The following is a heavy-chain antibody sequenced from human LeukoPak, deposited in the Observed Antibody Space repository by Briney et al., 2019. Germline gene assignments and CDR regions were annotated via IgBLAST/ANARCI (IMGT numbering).Heavy chain of an antibody. CDR2: INPSGGST. V-gene: IGHV1-46*01. D-gene: IGHD3-10*01. CDR3: ARDGRALSYYYGSGTYPEDWFDP. CDR1: GYTFTSYY. Sequence: ASVKVSCKASGYTFTSYYMHWVRQAPGQGLEWMGIINPSGGSTSYAQKLQGRVTMTRDTSTSTVYMELSSLRSEDTAVYYCARDGRALSYYYGSGTYPEDWFDPWGQGTLVTVSS. J-gene: IGHJ5*02.